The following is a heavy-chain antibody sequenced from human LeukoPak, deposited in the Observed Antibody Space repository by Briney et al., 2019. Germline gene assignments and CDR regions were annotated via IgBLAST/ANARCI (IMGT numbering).Heavy chain of an antibody. CDR3: ARGITMVRGVIPAIFDY. CDR2: INHSGST. Sequence: PSETLSLTCAVYGGSFSGYYWSWIRQPPGKGLEWIGEINHSGSTNYNPSLKSRVTISVDTSKNQFSLKLSSVTAADTAVYYCARGITMVRGVIPAIFDYWGQGTLVTVSS. V-gene: IGHV4-34*01. J-gene: IGHJ4*02. D-gene: IGHD3-10*01. CDR1: GGSFSGYY.